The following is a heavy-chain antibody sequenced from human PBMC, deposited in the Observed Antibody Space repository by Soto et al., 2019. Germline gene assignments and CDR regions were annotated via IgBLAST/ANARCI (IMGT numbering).Heavy chain of an antibody. V-gene: IGHV1-69*02. CDR1: GGTFSSYI. CDR3: ARGLHYDSISLDDY. D-gene: IGHD3-22*01. J-gene: IGHJ4*02. CDR2: IIPILGIA. Sequence: QVQLVHSGAEVKKPGSSVKVSCKASGGTFSSYIISWVRQAPGQGLEWMGRIIPILGIAKYAQKFQGRVTITADKPTSTAYMELSSLRSEDTAVYYCARGLHYDSISLDDYWGQGTLVTVSS.